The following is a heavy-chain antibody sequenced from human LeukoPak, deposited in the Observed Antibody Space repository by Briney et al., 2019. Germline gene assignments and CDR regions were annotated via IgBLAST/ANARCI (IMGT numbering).Heavy chain of an antibody. D-gene: IGHD1-14*01. CDR1: GYTFTGYY. Sequence: ASVKVSCKASGYTFTGYYMHWVRQAPGQGLEWMGWINPNSGGTNYAQKFQGRVTMTRDTSISTAYMELSRLRSDDTAVYYCAREPYMDEGAFDIWGQGTMVTVSS. V-gene: IGHV1-2*02. J-gene: IGHJ3*02. CDR3: AREPYMDEGAFDI. CDR2: INPNSGGT.